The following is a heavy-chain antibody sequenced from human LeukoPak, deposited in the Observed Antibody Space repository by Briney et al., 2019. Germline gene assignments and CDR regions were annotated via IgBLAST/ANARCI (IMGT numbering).Heavy chain of an antibody. J-gene: IGHJ4*02. V-gene: IGHV4-30-4*07. Sequence: PSETLSLTCAVSGGSISSGGYSWSWIRQPPGKGLEWIGYIYYSGSTYYNPSLKSRVTISVDTSKNQFSLKLSSVTAADTAVYYCAGSERGYSYGYSGKIFDYWGQGTLVTVSS. CDR3: AGSERGYSYGYSGKIFDY. CDR1: GGSISSGGYS. CDR2: IYYSGST. D-gene: IGHD5-18*01.